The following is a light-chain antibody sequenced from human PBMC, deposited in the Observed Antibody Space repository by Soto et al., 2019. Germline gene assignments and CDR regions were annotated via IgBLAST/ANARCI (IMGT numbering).Light chain of an antibody. CDR2: GAS. V-gene: IGKV3-15*01. J-gene: IGKJ1*01. Sequence: EIVMTQSPATLSVSPGERATLSCRASQSVSSNLAWYQQKPGQAPRLLIYGASTRATGIPARFSGSGSGTEFTLTISSLQSEDFAGYYGQQYKNWPWTFGQGTKVEIK. CDR3: QQYKNWPWT. CDR1: QSVSSN.